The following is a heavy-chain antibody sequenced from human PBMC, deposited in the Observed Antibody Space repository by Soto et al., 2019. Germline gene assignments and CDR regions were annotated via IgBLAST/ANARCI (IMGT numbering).Heavy chain of an antibody. CDR2: IDPSRGTT. V-gene: IGHV1-46*01. D-gene: IGHD1-20*01. Sequence: VQLVQSGAEVKKPGASVTVSCKASGYPFSSYHVNWVRQAPGQGPEWMGIIDPSRGTTDYAQKFQGRITMTRDTSTDTVHLELRTLRSEDTAVYYCARAWGYNWNQRRDAFDVWGQGTVVVVSS. CDR3: ARAWGYNWNQRRDAFDV. CDR1: GYPFSSYH. J-gene: IGHJ3*01.